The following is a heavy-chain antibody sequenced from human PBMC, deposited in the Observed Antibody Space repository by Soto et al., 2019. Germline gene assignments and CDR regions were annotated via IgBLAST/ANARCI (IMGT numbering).Heavy chain of an antibody. CDR3: AKDVHRGSYGMDV. J-gene: IGHJ6*02. CDR2: ISYDGSNK. D-gene: IGHD1-26*01. CDR1: GFTFSSYG. V-gene: IGHV3-30*18. Sequence: PGGSLRLSCAASGFTFSSYGMHWVRQAPGKGLEWVAVISYDGSNKYYADSVKGRFTISRDNSKNTLYLQMNSLRAEDTAVYYCAKDVHRGSYGMDVWGQGTTVTVSS.